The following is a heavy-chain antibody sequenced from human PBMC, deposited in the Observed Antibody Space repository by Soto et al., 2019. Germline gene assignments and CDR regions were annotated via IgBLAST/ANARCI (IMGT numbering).Heavy chain of an antibody. J-gene: IGHJ6*02. CDR3: AREREGGNYDYVWGSYRSNAMDV. D-gene: IGHD3-16*02. Sequence: ASVKVSCKASGYTFTSYSMHWVRQAPGQRLEWMGRFNAGNGKTKYSQKFQGRVTITRDTSASTAYMDLSSLRSEDTAVYYCAREREGGNYDYVWGSYRSNAMDVWGQGTTVTVSS. V-gene: IGHV1-3*01. CDR2: FNAGNGKT. CDR1: GYTFTSYS.